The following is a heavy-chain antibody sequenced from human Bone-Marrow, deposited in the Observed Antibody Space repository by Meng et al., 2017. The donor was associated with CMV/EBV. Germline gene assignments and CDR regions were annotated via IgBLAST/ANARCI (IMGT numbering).Heavy chain of an antibody. D-gene: IGHD1/OR15-1a*01. V-gene: IGHV3-66*01. CDR1: GFTVTEKH. J-gene: IGHJ4*02. Sequence: EVQLVESGGGLVQPGEALRLSCAVSGFTVTEKHLNWVRQVPGKGLEWVSMYATDGRTFYADSVKGGFTISRDNSKNSVYLQMNSLRVEDTAVYYCMNTPPGDWGQGTLVTVSS. CDR3: MNTPPGD. CDR2: YATDGRT.